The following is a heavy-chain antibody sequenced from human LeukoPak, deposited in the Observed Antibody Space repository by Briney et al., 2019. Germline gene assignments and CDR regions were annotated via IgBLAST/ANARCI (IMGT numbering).Heavy chain of an antibody. Sequence: GGSLRLSCAASGFTFSSYAMSWVRQAPGKGLEWVSAISGSGSTTYYADSVKGRFTISRDNSKNTLYLQMNSLRAEDTAVYYCAKAVVRGGYCCFDYWGQGTLVTVSS. CDR1: GFTFSSYA. CDR3: AKAVVRGGYCCFDY. V-gene: IGHV3-23*01. D-gene: IGHD3-22*01. CDR2: ISGSGSTT. J-gene: IGHJ4*02.